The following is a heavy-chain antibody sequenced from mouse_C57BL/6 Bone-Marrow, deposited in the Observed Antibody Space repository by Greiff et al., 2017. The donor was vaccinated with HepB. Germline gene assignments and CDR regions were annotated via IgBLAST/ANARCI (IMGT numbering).Heavy chain of an antibody. J-gene: IGHJ2*01. CDR3: ARGGLITTALDY. Sequence: EVMLVESEGGLVQPGSSMKLSCTASGFTFSDYYMAWVRQVPEKGLEWVANINYDGSSTYYLDSLKSRFIISRDNAKNILYLQMSSLKSEDTATYYCARGGLITTALDYWGQGTTLTVSS. CDR1: GFTFSDYY. CDR2: INYDGSST. V-gene: IGHV5-16*01. D-gene: IGHD1-1*01.